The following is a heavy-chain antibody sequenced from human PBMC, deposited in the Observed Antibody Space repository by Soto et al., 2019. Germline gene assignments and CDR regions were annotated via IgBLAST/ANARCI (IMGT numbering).Heavy chain of an antibody. CDR1: GYTFSSNA. J-gene: IGHJ6*02. D-gene: IGHD3-10*01. V-gene: IGHV1-3*01. CDR2: INGGNGYA. CDR3: ARATYTSGGSPTFAMDV. Sequence: QVHLVQSGAEVKEPGASVRVSCKASGYTFSSNAIHWVRQAPGQELEWMGWINGGNGYAKYSQNFQDRVTITRDASTSTTYKELSSLRSEDTAIFYCARATYTSGGSPTFAMDVWGQGTTVTVS.